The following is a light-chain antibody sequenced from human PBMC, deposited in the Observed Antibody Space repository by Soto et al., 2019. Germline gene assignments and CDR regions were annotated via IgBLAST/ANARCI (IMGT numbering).Light chain of an antibody. V-gene: IGKV3-15*01. CDR3: QQYNNWPPWT. J-gene: IGKJ1*01. CDR1: QSISNN. CDR2: RAS. Sequence: EIVMTQSPATLSVSPGERATLSCRASQSISNNLAWYQRKPGQAPRLLIYRASTRATGIPARFSGSGSKTEFTLTITSLQSEDFAVYYCQQYNNWPPWTFGQGTKVEVK.